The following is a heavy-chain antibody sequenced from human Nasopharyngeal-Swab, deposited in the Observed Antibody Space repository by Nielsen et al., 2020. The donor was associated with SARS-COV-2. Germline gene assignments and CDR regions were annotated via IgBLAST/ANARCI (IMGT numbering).Heavy chain of an antibody. V-gene: IGHV3-7*04. CDR2: IRQDAREQ. CDR3: ARESVVTGMDDAPDI. Sequence: GESLKISCAASGFPFSNHYMTWVRQPPRKGLEWVANIRQDAREQFYVDSVKGRFTISRDNAKNSVFLQMNSLRSEDTAVYYCARESVVTGMDDAPDIWGRGTMVTVSS. D-gene: IGHD2-21*02. J-gene: IGHJ3*02. CDR1: GFPFSNHY.